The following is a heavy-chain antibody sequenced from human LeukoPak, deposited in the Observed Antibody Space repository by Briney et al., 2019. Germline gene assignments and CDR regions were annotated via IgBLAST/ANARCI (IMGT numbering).Heavy chain of an antibody. CDR2: ISAYNGNT. Sequence: ASVTVSRKASGYTFTSYGISWVRQAPGQGLEWMGWISAYNGNTNYAQKLQGRVTMTTDTSTSTAYMELRSLRSEDTAVYYCARDLSGGKFRYFDWLPPHYWGQGTLVTVSS. J-gene: IGHJ4*02. CDR1: GYTFTSYG. CDR3: ARDLSGGKFRYFDWLPPHY. V-gene: IGHV1-18*01. D-gene: IGHD3-9*01.